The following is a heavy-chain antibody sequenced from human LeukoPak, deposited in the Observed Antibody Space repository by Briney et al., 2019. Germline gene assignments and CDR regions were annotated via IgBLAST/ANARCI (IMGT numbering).Heavy chain of an antibody. CDR3: AREGMATTPILGDNWFDP. J-gene: IGHJ5*02. Sequence: PGGSLRLSCAASGFTFSSYWMSWVRQAPGKGLEWVANIKQDGSEKYYVDSVKGRFTISRDNAKNSLYLQMNSLRAEDTAVYYCAREGMATTPILGDNWFDPWGQGTLVTVSS. V-gene: IGHV3-7*01. D-gene: IGHD5-24*01. CDR1: GFTFSSYW. CDR2: IKQDGSEK.